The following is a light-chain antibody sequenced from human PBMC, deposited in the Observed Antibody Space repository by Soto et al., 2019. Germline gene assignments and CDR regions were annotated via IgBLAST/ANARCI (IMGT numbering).Light chain of an antibody. V-gene: IGKV3-15*01. CDR1: QSISSN. J-gene: IGKJ1*01. Sequence: EIVMTQSPATRSVSPGERASLSCRASQSISSNLAWYQQKPGQAPRLLIYDASTRATGIPARFSGSGSGTEFTLTISSLQSEDFAVYYCQQYSNWPETFGQGTKV. CDR3: QQYSNWPET. CDR2: DAS.